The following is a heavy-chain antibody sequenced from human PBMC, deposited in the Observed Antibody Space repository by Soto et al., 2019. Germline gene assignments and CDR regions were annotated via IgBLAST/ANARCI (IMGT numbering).Heavy chain of an antibody. J-gene: IGHJ4*02. CDR1: GGSISSSSYY. D-gene: IGHD3-10*01. CDR2: IYYSGST. V-gene: IGHV4-39*01. CDR3: ARLDYYGSGSSPSIDY. Sequence: SETLSLTCTVSGGSISSSSYYWGWTRQPPGKGLEWIGSIYYSGSTYYNPSLKSRVTISVDTPKNQFSLKLSSVTAADTAVYYCARLDYYGSGSSPSIDYWGQGTLVTVSS.